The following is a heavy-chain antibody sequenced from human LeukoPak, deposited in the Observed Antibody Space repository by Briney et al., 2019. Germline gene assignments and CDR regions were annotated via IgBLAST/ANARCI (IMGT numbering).Heavy chain of an antibody. D-gene: IGHD6-13*01. V-gene: IGHV4-34*01. CDR2: INHSGST. CDR3: ARRRRGSWYFVGYFQH. Sequence: PSETLSLTCAVYGGSFSGYYWSWIRQPPGKGLEWIGEINHSGSTNYNPSLKSRVTISVDTSKNQFSLKLSSVTAADTAVYYCARRRRGSWYFVGYFQHWGQGTLVTVSS. J-gene: IGHJ1*01. CDR1: GGSFSGYY.